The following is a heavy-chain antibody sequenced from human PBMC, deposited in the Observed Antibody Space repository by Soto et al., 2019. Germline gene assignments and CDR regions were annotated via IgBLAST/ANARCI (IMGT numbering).Heavy chain of an antibody. CDR3: ARVADYYDSSGNQYYFDY. J-gene: IGHJ4*02. CDR1: GYTFTSYY. Sequence: ASVKVSCKASGYTFTSYYMHWVRQARGQGLEWMGIINPSGGSTSYAQKFQGRVTMTRDTSTSTVYMELSSLRSEDTAVYYCARVADYYDSSGNQYYFDYWGQGTLVTVSS. D-gene: IGHD3-22*01. CDR2: INPSGGST. V-gene: IGHV1-46*01.